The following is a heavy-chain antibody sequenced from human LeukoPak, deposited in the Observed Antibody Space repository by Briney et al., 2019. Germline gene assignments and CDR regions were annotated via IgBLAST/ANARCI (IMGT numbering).Heavy chain of an antibody. CDR2: INHSGST. V-gene: IGHV4-34*01. D-gene: IGHD6-6*01. CDR3: ARARQYSSSYYPPHYYYYMDV. Sequence: SETLSLTCAVYGGSFSGYYWSWIRQPPGKGLEWIGEINHSGSTNYNPSLKSRVTISVDTSKNQFSLKLSSVTAADTAVYYCARARQYSSSYYPPHYYYYMDVWGKGTAVTVSS. J-gene: IGHJ6*03. CDR1: GGSFSGYY.